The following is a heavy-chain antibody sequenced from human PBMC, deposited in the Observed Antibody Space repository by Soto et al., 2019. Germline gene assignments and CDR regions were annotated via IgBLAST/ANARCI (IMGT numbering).Heavy chain of an antibody. CDR1: GFTFSGSA. V-gene: IGHV3-73*01. D-gene: IGHD3-9*01. CDR2: IRSKANSYAT. CDR3: TRHVWPLRDILTGYRSDAFDI. J-gene: IGHJ3*02. Sequence: HPGGPLRLSCAARGFTFSGSAMHWFRQASGKGLEWVGRIRSKANSYATAYAASVKGRFTISRDDSKNTAYLQLNSLKTEDTAVYYCTRHVWPLRDILTGYRSDAFDIWGQGTMVTVSS.